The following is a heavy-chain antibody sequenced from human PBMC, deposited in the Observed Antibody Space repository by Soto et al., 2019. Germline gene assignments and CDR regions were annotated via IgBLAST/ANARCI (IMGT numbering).Heavy chain of an antibody. CDR1: GFTFSSYA. CDR2: ISGSGGST. D-gene: IGHD4-17*01. CDR3: AKVGDYGDDHYYYYYMDV. V-gene: IGHV3-23*01. Sequence: EVQLLESGGGLVQPGGSLRLSCAASGFTFSSYAMSWVRQAPGKGREWVSAISGSGGSTYYADSVKGRFTISRDNSKNTLYLQMNSLRAEDTAVYYCAKVGDYGDDHYYYYYMDVWGKGTTVTVSS. J-gene: IGHJ6*03.